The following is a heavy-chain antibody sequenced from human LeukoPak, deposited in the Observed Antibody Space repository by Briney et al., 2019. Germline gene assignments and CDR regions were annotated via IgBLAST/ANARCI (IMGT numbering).Heavy chain of an antibody. D-gene: IGHD3-22*01. CDR3: ARHYYDSSGYYYFDY. Sequence: ASVKVSCKVSGYTLTELSMHWVRQAPGKGLEWMGGFDPEDGETIYAQKFQGRVTMTEDTSTDTAYMELSSLRSDDTAVYYCARHYYDSSGYYYFDYWGQGTLVTVSS. J-gene: IGHJ4*02. CDR1: GYTLTELS. CDR2: FDPEDGET. V-gene: IGHV1-24*01.